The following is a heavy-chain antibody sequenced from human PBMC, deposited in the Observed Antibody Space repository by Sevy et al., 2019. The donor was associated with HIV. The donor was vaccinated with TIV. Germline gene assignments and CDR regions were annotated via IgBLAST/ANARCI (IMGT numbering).Heavy chain of an antibody. CDR1: GLSFTSAW. J-gene: IGHJ6*02. CDR2: IKSKTDGERT. D-gene: IGHD2-2*01. V-gene: IGHV3-15*01. CDR3: TTTLSTDHYMVV. Sequence: GSLRLSCAASGLSFTSAWMSWVRQAPGKGLEWVGRIKSKTDGERTDYPAPVRGRFTISRDDSNNTLYLQMNSLETEDTAVYYCTTTLSTDHYMVVWGQGTTVTVSS.